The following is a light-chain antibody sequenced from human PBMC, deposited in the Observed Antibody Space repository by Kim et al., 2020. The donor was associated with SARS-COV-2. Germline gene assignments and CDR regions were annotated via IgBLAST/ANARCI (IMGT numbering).Light chain of an antibody. V-gene: IGKV3D-15*01. J-gene: IGKJ4*01. CDR2: GAS. Sequence: SPGERATLSCRASQNLALNCLVWYQQKPGQAPRLLIYGASTRATGIPARFTGSGSGTEFALTISSLQSEDSAVYYCQQYNNWPLTFGGGTKVDIK. CDR1: QNLALN. CDR3: QQYNNWPLT.